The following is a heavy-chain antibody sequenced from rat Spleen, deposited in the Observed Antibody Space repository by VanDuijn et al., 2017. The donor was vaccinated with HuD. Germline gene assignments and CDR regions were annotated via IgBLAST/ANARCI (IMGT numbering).Heavy chain of an antibody. CDR2: ISIGGGNT. CDR3: ARHRPFYYRGSFDY. Sequence: EVQLVESGGGLVQPGRSMKLSCTASGFTFSYHYMAWVRQAPAKGLEWVASISIGGGNTYYRDSVKGRFTISRDDAINTLYLQLDSLRSDDTATYYCARHRPFYYRGSFDYWGQGVMVTVSS. J-gene: IGHJ2*01. V-gene: IGHV5-25*01. D-gene: IGHD1-11*01. CDR1: GFTFSYHY.